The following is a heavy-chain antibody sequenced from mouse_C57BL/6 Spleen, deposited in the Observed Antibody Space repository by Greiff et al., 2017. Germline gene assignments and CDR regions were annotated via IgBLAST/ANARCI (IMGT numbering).Heavy chain of an antibody. Sequence: EVKLVESGGGLVKPGGSLKLSCAASGFTFSSYAMSWVRQTPEKRLAWVATISDGGSYTYYPDNVKGRFTISRDNAKNNLYLQMSHLKSEDTAMYYCARLGIYYDYDGFAYWGQGTLVTVSA. J-gene: IGHJ3*01. V-gene: IGHV5-4*03. CDR2: ISDGGSYT. CDR1: GFTFSSYA. D-gene: IGHD2-4*01. CDR3: ARLGIYYDYDGFAY.